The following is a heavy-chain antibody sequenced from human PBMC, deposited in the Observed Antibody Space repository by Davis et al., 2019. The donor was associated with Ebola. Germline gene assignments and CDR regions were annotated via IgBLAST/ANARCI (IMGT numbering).Heavy chain of an antibody. J-gene: IGHJ3*02. D-gene: IGHD2-21*02. CDR2: ISATEAHT. CDR3: ARGRDYAFDI. Sequence: PGGSLRLSCAASGFTFSNYDMSWVRQVPGKGLEWVSTISATEAHTHYADSVKGRFTISRDNAKNSLYLQMNSLRAEDTAVYYCARGRDYAFDIWGQGTTVTVSS. CDR1: GFTFSNYD. V-gene: IGHV3-21*01.